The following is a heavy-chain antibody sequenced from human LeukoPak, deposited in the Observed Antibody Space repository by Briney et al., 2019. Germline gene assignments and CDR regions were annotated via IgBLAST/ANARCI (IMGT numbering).Heavy chain of an antibody. CDR3: ARDRPYGFSDAFDI. D-gene: IGHD5-24*01. CDR2: INHSGST. CDR1: GGSFSGYY. J-gene: IGHJ3*02. V-gene: IGHV4-34*01. Sequence: SETLSLTCAVYGGSFSGYYWSWIRQPPGKGLEWIGEINHSGSTNYNPSLKSRVTISVDTSKNQFSLKLSSVTAADTAVYYCARDRPYGFSDAFDIWGQGTMVTVSS.